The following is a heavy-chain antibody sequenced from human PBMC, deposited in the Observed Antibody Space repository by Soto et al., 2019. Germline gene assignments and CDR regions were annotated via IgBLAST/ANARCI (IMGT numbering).Heavy chain of an antibody. V-gene: IGHV3-30-3*01. CDR3: ARVFEGRAFDI. D-gene: IGHD2-21*01. Sequence: QVQLVESGGGVVQPGRSLRLSCAASGFTFSSYAMHWVRQAPGKGLEWVAVISYDGSNKYYADSVKGRFTISRDNSKNTLYLQMNSLRAEDTAVYYCARVFEGRAFDIWGQGTMVTVSS. J-gene: IGHJ3*02. CDR2: ISYDGSNK. CDR1: GFTFSSYA.